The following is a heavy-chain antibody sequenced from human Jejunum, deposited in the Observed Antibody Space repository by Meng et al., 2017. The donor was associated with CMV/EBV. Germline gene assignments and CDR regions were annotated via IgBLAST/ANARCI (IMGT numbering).Heavy chain of an antibody. J-gene: IGHJ4*02. CDR2: ISGSGDST. V-gene: IGHV3-23*01. Sequence: EVQLLESGGDLIQPGGSLRLSCAASGFTFSSYAMTWVRQAPGKGLEWVSVISGSGDSTYYADSVKGRFTMSRDNSKNTLYLQMNTLRAEDTAIYYCAKGLHNWNSLFDYSGQGTLVTVSS. CDR3: AKGLHNWNSLFDY. CDR1: GFTFSSYA. D-gene: IGHD1-7*01.